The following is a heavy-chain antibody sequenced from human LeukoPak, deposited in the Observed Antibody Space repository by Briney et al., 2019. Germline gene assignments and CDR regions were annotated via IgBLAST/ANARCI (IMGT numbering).Heavy chain of an antibody. V-gene: IGHV3-11*04. D-gene: IGHD3-10*01. CDR2: ISSSAGTT. CDR1: GFTFSDYY. Sequence: KPGGSLRLSCAASGFTFSDYYMSWIRQAPGKGLEWVSYISSSAGTTYYADSVKGRFTISRDNAKKSLYLQMNSLRAEDTAVYYCARGVPRRGTLSPESRLDGSGVHFDYWGQGTLVTVSS. J-gene: IGHJ4*02. CDR3: ARGVPRRGTLSPESRLDGSGVHFDY.